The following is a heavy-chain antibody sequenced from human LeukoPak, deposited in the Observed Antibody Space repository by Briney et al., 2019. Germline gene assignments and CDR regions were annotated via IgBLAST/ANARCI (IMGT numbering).Heavy chain of an antibody. CDR1: GYSFTSYW. Sequence: GESLKISCKGSGYSFTSYWIGWVRQMPGKGLEWMGIIYPGDSDTRYSPSFQGQVTISADKSISTAYLQWSSLKASDTAMYYCARGGYCSGGSCPPRSFDYWGQGTLVTASS. CDR2: IYPGDSDT. V-gene: IGHV5-51*01. D-gene: IGHD2-15*01. J-gene: IGHJ4*02. CDR3: ARGGYCSGGSCPPRSFDY.